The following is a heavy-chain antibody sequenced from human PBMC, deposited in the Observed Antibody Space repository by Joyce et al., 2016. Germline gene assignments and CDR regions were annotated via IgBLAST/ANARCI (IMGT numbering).Heavy chain of an antibody. V-gene: IGHV1-2*06. Sequence: QVQLVQSGAEVKKPGASVKVSCKASGYSFTDHYVHWVRQAPGQGLQEMGRINPDSGGTSYAQKFHGRVTLTRDASIATAYMELSSLRSDDTAVYFCARGPMPPYAFDIWGQGTMVTVSS. CDR1: GYSFTDHY. CDR3: ARGPMPPYAFDI. D-gene: IGHD2-2*01. CDR2: INPDSGGT. J-gene: IGHJ3*02.